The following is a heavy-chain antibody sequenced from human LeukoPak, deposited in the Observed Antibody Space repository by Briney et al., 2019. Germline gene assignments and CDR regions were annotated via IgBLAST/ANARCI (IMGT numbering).Heavy chain of an antibody. Sequence: SETLSLTCTVSGGSVSSGSYYWSWIRQPPGKGLEWIGYIYYSGSTNYNPSLKSRVTISVDTSKNQFSLKLSSVTAADTGVYYCARVEYSYGYRFDYWGQGTLVTVSS. V-gene: IGHV4-61*01. CDR3: ARVEYSYGYRFDY. CDR2: IYYSGST. J-gene: IGHJ4*02. D-gene: IGHD5-18*01. CDR1: GGSVSSGSYY.